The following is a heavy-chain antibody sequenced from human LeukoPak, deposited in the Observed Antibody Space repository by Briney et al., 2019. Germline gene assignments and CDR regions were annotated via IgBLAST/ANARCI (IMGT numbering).Heavy chain of an antibody. V-gene: IGHV4-59*01. CDR2: IYSSGNT. Sequence: PSETLSLTCTVSGGSISNYYWSWIRQPPGKGLEWIGYIYSSGNTNYNPSLKSRVTISVDTSKNQFSLKLSSVTAADTAVYYCARDRYYGSGFHYFDYWGQGTLVTVSS. CDR3: ARDRYYGSGFHYFDY. CDR1: GGSISNYY. J-gene: IGHJ4*02. D-gene: IGHD3-10*01.